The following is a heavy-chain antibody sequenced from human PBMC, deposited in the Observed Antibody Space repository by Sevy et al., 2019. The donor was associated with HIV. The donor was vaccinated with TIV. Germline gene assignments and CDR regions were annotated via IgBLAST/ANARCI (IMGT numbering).Heavy chain of an antibody. CDR3: ASQDYYGSGSYNNAFDI. D-gene: IGHD3-10*01. J-gene: IGHJ3*02. Sequence: GESLKISCKGSGYSFTSYWIGWVRQMPGKGLEWMGIIYPGDSDTRYSPSFQGQVTISADKSISTAYLQWSSLKASDTAMYYCASQDYYGSGSYNNAFDIWGQGTMVTDSS. CDR1: GYSFTSYW. CDR2: IYPGDSDT. V-gene: IGHV5-51*01.